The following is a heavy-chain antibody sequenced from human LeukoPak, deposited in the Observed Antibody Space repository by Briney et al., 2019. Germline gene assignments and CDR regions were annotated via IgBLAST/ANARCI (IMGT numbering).Heavy chain of an antibody. CDR1: GGSISSSNYY. Sequence: SETLSLTCTVSGGSISSSNYYWGWIRQPPGKGLEWIGTIYHSGSTYYNPSLKSRISISVNTSKNQFSLKLRSVTAADTAVYYCARPTSKLGSFDYWGQGTLVTVSS. CDR2: IYHSGST. D-gene: IGHD2/OR15-2a*01. CDR3: ARPTSKLGSFDY. J-gene: IGHJ4*02. V-gene: IGHV4-39*01.